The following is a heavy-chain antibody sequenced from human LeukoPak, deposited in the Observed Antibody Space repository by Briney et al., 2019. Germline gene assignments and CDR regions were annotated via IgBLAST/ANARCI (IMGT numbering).Heavy chain of an antibody. D-gene: IGHD1-26*01. V-gene: IGHV1-8*01. CDR3: ARDLPVGARRYYWYFDL. CDR2: MNPNSGNT. CDR1: GYTFTSYD. J-gene: IGHJ2*01. Sequence: ASVKVSCKASGYTFTSYDINWVRQATGQGLEWMGWMNPNSGNTGYAQKFQGRVTITTDESTSTAYMELSSLRSEDTAVYYCARDLPVGARRYYWYFDLWGRGTLVTVSS.